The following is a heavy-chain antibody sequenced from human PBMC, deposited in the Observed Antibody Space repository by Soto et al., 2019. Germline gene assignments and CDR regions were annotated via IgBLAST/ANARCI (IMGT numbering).Heavy chain of an antibody. D-gene: IGHD3-16*01. CDR2: IGGRGSHT. Sequence: GGSLRLSCAASGFTFTDYAMSWVRQAPGKGLECVSIIGGRGSHTSYADSVKGRFTISRDNSKNTVYLEMHSLTAEDTALYFCAKGRSFWITSYATIFAYWGLGPLVTVSS. J-gene: IGHJ4*02. CDR3: AKGRSFWITSYATIFAY. V-gene: IGHV3-23*01. CDR1: GFTFTDYA.